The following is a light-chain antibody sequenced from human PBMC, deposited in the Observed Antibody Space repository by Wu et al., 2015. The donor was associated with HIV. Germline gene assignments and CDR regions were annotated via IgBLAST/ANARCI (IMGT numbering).Light chain of an antibody. CDR3: QQRSNWPLT. V-gene: IGKV3-11*01. J-gene: IGKJ5*01. CDR1: QSVSSY. Sequence: EIVLTQFPVTLSLSPGERATLSCRASQSVSSYLAWYQQKPGQAPRLLMYDASNRATGIPARFSGSGSGTDFTLTISSLEPEDFAVYYCQQRSNWPLTFGQGTRLEIQ. CDR2: DAS.